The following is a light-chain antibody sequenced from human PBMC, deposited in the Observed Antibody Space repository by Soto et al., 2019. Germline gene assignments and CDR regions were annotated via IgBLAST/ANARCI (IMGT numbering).Light chain of an antibody. Sequence: HSVLTQPASVSGSPGQSIIISCTGTSSDVGAYNYVSWYQQYPGKAPKLMIYEVSNRPSGVSNRFSASKSGNTASLTISGLQAEDEADYYCSSYTSSSTLVFGGGTKVTVL. CDR3: SSYTSSSTLV. CDR2: EVS. CDR1: SSDVGAYNY. V-gene: IGLV2-14*01. J-gene: IGLJ3*02.